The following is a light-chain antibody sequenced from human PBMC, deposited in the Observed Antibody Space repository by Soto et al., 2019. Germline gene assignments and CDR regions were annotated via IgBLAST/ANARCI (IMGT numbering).Light chain of an antibody. CDR1: QSVGTSY. CDR3: QQYGSSPFT. J-gene: IGKJ4*01. Sequence: EIVLTQSPGTLSLSPGERATLSCRASQSVGTSYLAWYQQKPGQAPRLLIYGASSRATGIPDRFSGSGSGTEFTLTISRLEPEDFAVYYCQQYGSSPFTFGGGTKVEIK. CDR2: GAS. V-gene: IGKV3-20*01.